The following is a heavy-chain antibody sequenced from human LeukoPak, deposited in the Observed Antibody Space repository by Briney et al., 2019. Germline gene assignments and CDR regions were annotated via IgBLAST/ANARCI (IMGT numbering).Heavy chain of an antibody. D-gene: IGHD6-13*01. CDR3: ARPSPPFIALFDY. CDR1: GFTFSSYG. J-gene: IGHJ4*02. V-gene: IGHV3-33*01. CDR2: IWYDGSNK. Sequence: GRSLRLSCAASGFTFSSYGMRWVRQAPGKGLEWVAVIWYDGSNKYYADSVKGRFTISRDNSKNTLYLQMNSLRAEDTAVYYCARPSPPFIALFDYWGQGTLVTVSS.